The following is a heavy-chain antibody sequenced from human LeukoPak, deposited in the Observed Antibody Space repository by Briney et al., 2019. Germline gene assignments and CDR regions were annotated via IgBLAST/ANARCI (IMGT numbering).Heavy chain of an antibody. Sequence: PSETLSLTCAVSGDSFSSHYWTWIRQSPGTGLEWIGYISHIGRTNYNPSLKSRVTISIDTSKNQFSLKLRSVTAADTAVYYCARDLVTVTKGFDIWGQGTMVSVS. J-gene: IGHJ3*02. CDR1: GDSFSSHY. V-gene: IGHV4-59*11. D-gene: IGHD4-17*01. CDR3: ARDLVTVTKGFDI. CDR2: ISHIGRT.